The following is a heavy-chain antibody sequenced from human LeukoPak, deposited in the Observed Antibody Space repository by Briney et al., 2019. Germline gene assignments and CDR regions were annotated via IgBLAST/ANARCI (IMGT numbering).Heavy chain of an antibody. CDR1: GGSISSYY. Sequence: SETLCLTCTVSGGSISSYYWGWIRQPPGKGLEWIGSIYKTGSTYYNPSLQGRVTISRDTSKNQFSLKLSSVTAADTAVYYCARDLRYFSLWGQGTLVTVSS. CDR3: ARDLRYFSL. J-gene: IGHJ1*01. CDR2: IYKTGST. V-gene: IGHV4-4*08. D-gene: IGHD3-9*01.